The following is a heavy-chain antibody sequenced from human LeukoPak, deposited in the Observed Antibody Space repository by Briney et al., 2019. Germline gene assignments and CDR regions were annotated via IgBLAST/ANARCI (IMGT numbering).Heavy chain of an antibody. D-gene: IGHD2-15*01. Sequence: SETLSLTCTVSGGSISSYYWSWIRQPPGKGLEWIGYIYYSGSTNYNPSLKSRVTISVDTSKNQFSLKLSSVTAADTAVYYCARRDGRIPGRPFDYWGQGTLVTVSS. CDR2: IYYSGST. CDR3: ARRDGRIPGRPFDY. V-gene: IGHV4-59*08. J-gene: IGHJ4*02. CDR1: GGSISSYY.